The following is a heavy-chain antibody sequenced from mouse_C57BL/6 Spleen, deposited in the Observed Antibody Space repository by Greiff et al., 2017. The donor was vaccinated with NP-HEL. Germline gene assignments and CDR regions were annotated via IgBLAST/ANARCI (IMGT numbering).Heavy chain of an antibody. CDR3: ARWDYDPSYWYFDV. V-gene: IGHV7-3*01. Sequence: DVKLVESGGGLVQPGGSLSLSCAASGFTFTDYYMSWVRQPPGKALEWLGFIRNKANGYTTEYSASVKGRFTISRDNSQSILYLQMNALRAEDSATYYCARWDYDPSYWYFDVWGTGTTVTVSS. D-gene: IGHD2-4*01. CDR2: IRNKANGYTT. CDR1: GFTFTDYY. J-gene: IGHJ1*03.